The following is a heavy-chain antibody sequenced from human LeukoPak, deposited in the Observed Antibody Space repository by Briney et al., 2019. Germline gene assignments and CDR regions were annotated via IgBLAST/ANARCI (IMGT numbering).Heavy chain of an antibody. J-gene: IGHJ4*02. CDR2: IIPILGIA. D-gene: IGHD5-18*01. CDR3: AREEGYSYGPFDY. Sequence: GASVKVSCKASAYTFTSYGLSWVRQAPGQGLEWMGRIIPILGIANYAQKFQGRVTITADKSTSTAYMELSSLRSEDTAVYYCAREEGYSYGPFDYWGQGTLVTVSS. CDR1: AYTFTSYG. V-gene: IGHV1-69*04.